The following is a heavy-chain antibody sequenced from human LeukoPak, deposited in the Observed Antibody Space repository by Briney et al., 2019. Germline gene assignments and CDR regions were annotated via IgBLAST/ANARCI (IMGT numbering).Heavy chain of an antibody. D-gene: IGHD5-12*01. CDR2: IHGSASYN. J-gene: IGHJ6*03. CDR3: VRAFGGYDSQRFYYNMDV. CDR1: GFIFSNYY. Sequence: GGSLRLSCAASGFIFSNYYLNWVRQAPGKGLEWVSCIHGSASYNYYADSVKGRFTVSRDSAKNSLYLEMSSLRVEDTAVYYCVRAFGGYDSQRFYYNMDVWGKGTTVTVSS. V-gene: IGHV3-21*06.